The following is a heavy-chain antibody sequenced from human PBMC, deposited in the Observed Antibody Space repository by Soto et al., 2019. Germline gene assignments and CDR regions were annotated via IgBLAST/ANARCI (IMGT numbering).Heavy chain of an antibody. CDR1: GYTFTFYG. CDR2: INAGNGNT. D-gene: IGHD7-27*01. J-gene: IGHJ3*02. Sequence: QVQLVQSGAEVKKPGASVKVSCKASGYTFTFYGMHWVRQAPGQRLEWMGWINAGNGNTKHSQKFQGRVTITRDTSASTAYVELSSLRSEDTAVYYCARETGGDAFDIWGQGTMVTVSS. CDR3: ARETGGDAFDI. V-gene: IGHV1-3*01.